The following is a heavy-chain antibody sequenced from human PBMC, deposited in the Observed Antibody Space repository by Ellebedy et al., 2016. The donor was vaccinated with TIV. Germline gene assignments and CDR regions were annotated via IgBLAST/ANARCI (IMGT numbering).Heavy chain of an antibody. CDR2: LNAYNGNT. CDR3: ARGLKPSYYYDSSGSHDAFDI. V-gene: IGHV1-18*04. J-gene: IGHJ3*02. D-gene: IGHD3-22*01. CDR1: GYTFTSYG. Sequence: AASVKVSCKASGYTFTSYGINWVRQAPGQGLEWMGWLNAYNGNTNYVQKLQGRVTMTTDTSTNTAYMELRSLRSDDTAVYYCARGLKPSYYYDSSGSHDAFDIWGQGTMVTVSS.